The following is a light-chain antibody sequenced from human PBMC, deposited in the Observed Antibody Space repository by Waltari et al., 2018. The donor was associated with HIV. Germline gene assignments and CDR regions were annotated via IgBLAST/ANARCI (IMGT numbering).Light chain of an antibody. CDR1: NSNVGISY. V-gene: IGLV1-47*01. CDR3: AALDYSLSGWV. CDR2: GIN. J-gene: IGLJ3*02. Sequence: QSVLTQPPSASGTPGQRLTISCSGSNSNVGISYVYWYQQRPGTTPKLVIYGINHRPSGVPDRFSGSKSGTAHSLVISGARSEDEGDYCCAALDYSLSGWVFGGWTKLTVL.